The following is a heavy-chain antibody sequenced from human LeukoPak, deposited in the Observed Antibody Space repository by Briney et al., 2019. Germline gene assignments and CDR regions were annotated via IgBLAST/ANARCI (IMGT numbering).Heavy chain of an antibody. CDR3: ARDRRYSYVTGFDP. CDR1: GGSLSSGSYY. CDR2: IYTSEST. Sequence: SQTLSLTCTVSGGSLSSGSYYWYWTRQPAEKGLEWIGRIYTSESTNYNPSRKSRVSISVDPSKNHLSLKLSSVTAAHTAVYYCARDRRYSYVTGFDPWGQGTLVTVPS. D-gene: IGHD5-18*01. J-gene: IGHJ5*02. V-gene: IGHV4-61*02.